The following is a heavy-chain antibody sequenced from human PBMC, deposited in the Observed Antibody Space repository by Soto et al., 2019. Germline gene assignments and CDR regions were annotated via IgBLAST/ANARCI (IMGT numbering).Heavy chain of an antibody. CDR3: ARVTRLSMSSFFHDT. CDR1: GASISSGNFY. J-gene: IGHJ5*02. Sequence: QVQLQESGPGLVKPSETLSLTCTVSGASISSGNFYWSWIRQPPGKGLEWIGYISYSGSANYNPSFTSRTTLSVDTSQNQCSLKLSSVTAADTAVFYCARVTRLSMSSFFHDTWGQGALVSVSS. CDR2: ISYSGSA. V-gene: IGHV4-61*01. D-gene: IGHD3-3*02.